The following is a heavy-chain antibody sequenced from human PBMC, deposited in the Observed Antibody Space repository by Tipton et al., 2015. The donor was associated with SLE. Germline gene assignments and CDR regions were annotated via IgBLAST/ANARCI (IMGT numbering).Heavy chain of an antibody. CDR2: IYSGGSF. CDR1: GGSINSGY. Sequence: TLSLTCTVSGGSINSGYWSWIRQPAGKGLEWIGRIYSGGSFYYNPSLKSRVTMSVDKSTNRLSLKVTSVTAADTAVYYCATFSQSRLFDYWGQGRLVTVSS. CDR3: ATFSQSRLFDY. D-gene: IGHD3-3*02. J-gene: IGHJ4*02. V-gene: IGHV4-4*07.